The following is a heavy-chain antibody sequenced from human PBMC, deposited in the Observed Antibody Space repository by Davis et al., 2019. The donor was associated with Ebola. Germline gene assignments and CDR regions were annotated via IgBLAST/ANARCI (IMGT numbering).Heavy chain of an antibody. CDR1: GFTFSSYW. J-gene: IGHJ4*02. Sequence: HTGGSLRLSCAASGFTFSSYWMHWVRHAPGKGLVWVSRINSDGSSTNYADSVKGRFTISRDNAKNTVYLQLNSLRAEDTAVYYCARDAREMATNYWGQGTLVTVSS. CDR3: ARDAREMATNY. V-gene: IGHV3-74*01. CDR2: INSDGSST. D-gene: IGHD5-24*01.